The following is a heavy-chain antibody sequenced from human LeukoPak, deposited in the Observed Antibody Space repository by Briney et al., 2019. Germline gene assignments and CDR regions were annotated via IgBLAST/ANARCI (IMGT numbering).Heavy chain of an antibody. CDR2: ISGSGGST. CDR1: GFTFSSYA. V-gene: IGHV3-23*01. D-gene: IGHD2-2*01. Sequence: PGGSLRLSCAASGFTFSSYAMSWVRQAPGKGLEWVSAISGSGGSTYYADSVKGRFTISRDNSKNALYLQMNSLRAEDTAVYYCASLWDIVVVPAASWKYWGQGTLVTVSS. J-gene: IGHJ4*02. CDR3: ASLWDIVVVPAASWKY.